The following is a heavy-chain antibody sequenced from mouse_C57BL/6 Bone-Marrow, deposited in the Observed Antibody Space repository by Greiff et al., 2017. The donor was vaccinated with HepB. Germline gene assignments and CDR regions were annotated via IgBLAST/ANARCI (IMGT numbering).Heavy chain of an antibody. J-gene: IGHJ2*01. V-gene: IGHV5-4*01. Sequence: EVQGVESGGGLVKPGGSLKLSCAASGFTFSSYAMSWVRQTPEKRLEWVATISDGGSYTYYPDNVKGRFTSSRDNAKNNLYLQMRHLKSEDTAMYYCARWYYYGSSLFDYWGQGTTLTVSS. D-gene: IGHD1-1*01. CDR1: GFTFSSYA. CDR2: ISDGGSYT. CDR3: ARWYYYGSSLFDY.